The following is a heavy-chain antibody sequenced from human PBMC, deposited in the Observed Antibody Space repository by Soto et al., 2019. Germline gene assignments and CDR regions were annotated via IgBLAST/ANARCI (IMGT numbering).Heavy chain of an antibody. CDR2: VFPGGPT. D-gene: IGHD3-10*01. V-gene: IGHV4-4*07. CDR1: GDSITSYF. CDR3: ARTLSGFTYGSRQFYFDY. J-gene: IGHJ4*02. Sequence: LSLTCTVSGDSITSYFWTWLRQPAGKGLEWIGHVFPGGPTSHNSSLKSRVSMSVDTSKNQFSLTLTSVTAADTAVYYCARTLSGFTYGSRQFYFDYWGQGTLVTVSS.